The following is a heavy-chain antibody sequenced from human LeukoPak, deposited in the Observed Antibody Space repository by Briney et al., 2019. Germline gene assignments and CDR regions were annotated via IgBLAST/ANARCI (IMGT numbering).Heavy chain of an antibody. J-gene: IGHJ5*02. CDR2: INHSGST. V-gene: IGHV4-34*01. Sequence: SETLSLTCAVYGGSFSGYYWSWIRQPPGKGLEWIGEINHSGSTNYNPSLKSRVTISVDTSKNQFSLKLSSVTAADTAVYYCARGEERYYYDSSSYRNWFDPWGQGTLVTVSS. CDR3: ARGEERYYYDSSSYRNWFDP. CDR1: GGSFSGYY. D-gene: IGHD3-22*01.